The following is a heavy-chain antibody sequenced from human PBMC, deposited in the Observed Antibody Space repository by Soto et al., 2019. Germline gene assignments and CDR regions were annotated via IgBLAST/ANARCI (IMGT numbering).Heavy chain of an antibody. J-gene: IGHJ6*02. V-gene: IGHV3-7*01. CDR1: GFTFNNNR. CDR3: GRDEVRNGVGV. CDR2: IKGDGSEK. Sequence: PGECLGLSCVASGFTFNNNRTRWIRQAPGKGLEWVANIKGDGSEKRYVDSVKGRFTISRDNAKNSVYLQMNSLRGEDTALYYCGRDEVRNGVGVWGPGTTVTVSS.